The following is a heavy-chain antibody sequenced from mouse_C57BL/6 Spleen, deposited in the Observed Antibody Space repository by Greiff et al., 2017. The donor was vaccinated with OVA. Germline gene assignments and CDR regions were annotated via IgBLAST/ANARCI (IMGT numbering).Heavy chain of an antibody. D-gene: IGHD1-1*01. CDR2: IYPGSGST. CDR3: ARGTTVVYFDY. CDR1: GFTFTSYW. Sequence: VQLQQSGAELVKPGASVKMSCTASGFTFTSYWITWVKQRPGQGLEWIGDIYPGSGSTNYNEKFKSKATLTVDTASSTAYMQHSSLTSEDSAVYYCARGTTVVYFDYWGQGTTLTVSS. J-gene: IGHJ2*01. V-gene: IGHV1-55*01.